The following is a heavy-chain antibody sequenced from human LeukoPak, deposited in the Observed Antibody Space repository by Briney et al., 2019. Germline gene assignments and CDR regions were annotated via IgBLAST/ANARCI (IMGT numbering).Heavy chain of an antibody. CDR2: IIAYNGNT. Sequence: GASVKVSCKASGYTFTSYGISWVRQAPGQGLEWMGWIIAYNGNTNYAQKLQGRVTMTTDTSTSTAYMELRSLRSDDTAVYYCARFSSSSGSYYNVYYYYGMDVWGKGTTVTVSS. D-gene: IGHD3-10*01. CDR3: ARFSSSSGSYYNVYYYYGMDV. J-gene: IGHJ6*04. CDR1: GYTFTSYG. V-gene: IGHV1-18*04.